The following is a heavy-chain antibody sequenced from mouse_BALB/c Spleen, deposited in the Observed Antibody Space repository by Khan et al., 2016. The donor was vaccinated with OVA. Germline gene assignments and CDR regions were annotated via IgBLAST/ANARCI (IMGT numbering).Heavy chain of an antibody. CDR2: ISSGGST. J-gene: IGHJ3*01. CDR3: ARDYWFTY. Sequence: EVQLVESGGGLVKPGGSLKLSCAASGFTFSNYAMSWVRQTPEKRLEWVASISSGGSTYYPDSVEGRFTISRDNARNILYLQMSSLRSEDTAMYYCARDYWFTYWGQGTLVTVSA. CDR1: GFTFSNYA. V-gene: IGHV5-6-5*01.